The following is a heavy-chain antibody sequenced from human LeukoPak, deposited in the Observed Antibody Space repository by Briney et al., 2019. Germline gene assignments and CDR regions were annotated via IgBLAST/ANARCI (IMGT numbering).Heavy chain of an antibody. Sequence: VASVKVFCKASGGTFSSYAISGVRQAPGQGLEWMGGIIPIFGTANYAQKFQGRVTITADESTSTAYMKLSSLRSEDTAVYYCARARPTQRFGEANGVFDYWGQGTLVTVSS. V-gene: IGHV1-69*13. J-gene: IGHJ4*02. CDR1: GGTFSSYA. D-gene: IGHD3-10*01. CDR2: IIPIFGTA. CDR3: ARARPTQRFGEANGVFDY.